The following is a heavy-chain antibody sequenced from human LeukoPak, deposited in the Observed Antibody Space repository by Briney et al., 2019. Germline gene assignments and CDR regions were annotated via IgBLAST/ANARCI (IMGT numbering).Heavy chain of an antibody. J-gene: IGHJ6*03. V-gene: IGHV1-2*02. Sequence: GASVKVSCKASGYTFTGYYMHWVRQAPGQGREWMGWINPNSGGTNYAQKFQGRVTMTRDTSISTAYMELSRLRSDDTAVYYCARSEVRGVTPFHYYYYYMDVWGKGTTVTISS. CDR3: ARSEVRGVTPFHYYYYYMDV. D-gene: IGHD3-10*01. CDR2: INPNSGGT. CDR1: GYTFTGYY.